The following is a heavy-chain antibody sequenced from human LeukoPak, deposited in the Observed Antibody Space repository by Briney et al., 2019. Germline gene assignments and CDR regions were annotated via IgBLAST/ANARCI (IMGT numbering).Heavy chain of an antibody. CDR1: GGSISSSSYS. D-gene: IGHD3-22*01. J-gene: IGHJ4*02. V-gene: IGHV4-39*01. CDR2: IYYSGST. Sequence: SETLSLTCTVSGGSISSSSYSWGWIRQPPGKGLEWIGSIYYSGSTYYNPSLKSRVTISVDTSKNQFSLKLSSVTAADTAVYYCASGDSSGPFDYWGQGTLVTVSS. CDR3: ASGDSSGPFDY.